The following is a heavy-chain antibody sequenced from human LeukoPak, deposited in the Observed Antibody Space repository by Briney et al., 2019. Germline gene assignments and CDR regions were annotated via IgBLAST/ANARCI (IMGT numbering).Heavy chain of an antibody. CDR1: GGSISSYY. Sequence: SETLSLTCTVSGGSISSYYWSWIRQAPGKGLEWIGYIYYSGSTNYNPSLKSRVTVSADTSKNQFSLKLTSVTAADTAVYFCARNYYGSGSSSDYWGQGTLVTVSS. CDR3: ARNYYGSGSSSDY. J-gene: IGHJ4*02. CDR2: IYYSGST. D-gene: IGHD3-10*01. V-gene: IGHV4-59*08.